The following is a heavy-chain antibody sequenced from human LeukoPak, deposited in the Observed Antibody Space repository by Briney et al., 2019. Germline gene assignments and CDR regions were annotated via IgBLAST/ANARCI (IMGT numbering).Heavy chain of an antibody. J-gene: IGHJ3*02. D-gene: IGHD3-10*01. Sequence: ASVKVSCKASGYTFTGYYMHWVRQAPGQGLEWMGWINPNSGGTNYAQKFQGRVTMTRDTSISTAYMELSRLRSDDTAVYYCARIYPPSPHGSGSGDAFDIWGQGTMVTVSS. CDR1: GYTFTGYY. V-gene: IGHV1-2*02. CDR3: ARIYPPSPHGSGSGDAFDI. CDR2: INPNSGGT.